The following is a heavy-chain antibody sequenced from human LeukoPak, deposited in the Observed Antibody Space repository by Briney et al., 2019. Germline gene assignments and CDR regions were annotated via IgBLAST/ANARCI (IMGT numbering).Heavy chain of an antibody. J-gene: IGHJ5*02. CDR3: ARDVKRADNWFDP. CDR1: GYTFTGYY. V-gene: IGHV1-2*02. Sequence: ASVKVSCKASGYTFTGYYMHWVRQAPGQGLEWMGWINPNSGGTNYAQKFQGRVTMTRDTSISTAYMELSRLRSDDTAVYYCARDVKRADNWFDPWGQGTLVTVSS. CDR2: INPNSGGT.